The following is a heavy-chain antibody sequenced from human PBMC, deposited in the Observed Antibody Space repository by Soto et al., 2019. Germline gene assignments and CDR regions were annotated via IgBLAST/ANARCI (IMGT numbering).Heavy chain of an antibody. D-gene: IGHD3-3*01. J-gene: IGHJ3*02. Sequence: XSVKVCYTCSVFTSSGISLLLQAPGQRLEWMGWISTQNGNTIYAQKFQGRVIMTMDTSTTTVYMELRSLRPDDTAVYLCAREGILGLFDAYDIWGQGTMVTFSS. CDR1: VFTSSG. CDR3: AREGILGLFDAYDI. CDR2: ISTQNGNT. V-gene: IGHV1-18*04.